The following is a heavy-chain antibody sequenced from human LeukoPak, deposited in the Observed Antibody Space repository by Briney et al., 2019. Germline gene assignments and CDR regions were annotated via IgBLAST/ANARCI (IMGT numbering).Heavy chain of an antibody. J-gene: IGHJ3*02. Sequence: PGRSLRLSCAASGFTLSSYGMHWVRQAPGKGLEWVAVISYDGSNKYYADSVKGRFTISRDNSKNTLYLQMNSLRAEDTAVYYCAKELTEFDAFDIWGQGTMVTVSS. CDR1: GFTLSSYG. CDR2: ISYDGSNK. V-gene: IGHV3-30*18. D-gene: IGHD3-10*01. CDR3: AKELTEFDAFDI.